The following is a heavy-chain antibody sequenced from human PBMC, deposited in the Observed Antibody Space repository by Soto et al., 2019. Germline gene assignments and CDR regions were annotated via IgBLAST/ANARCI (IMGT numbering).Heavy chain of an antibody. CDR2: ISSSSTYI. Sequence: EVQLVESGGGLVKPGGSLRLSCAASGFTSSSYSMDWVRQAPGKGLEWVSSISSSSTYIHYADSVKGRFTISRDNAKNSLYLQMNSLGAEDTAVYYCASQTSGYYCYGMDVWGQGTTVTVSS. CDR1: GFTSSSYS. V-gene: IGHV3-21*01. J-gene: IGHJ6*02. CDR3: ASQTSGYYCYGMDV.